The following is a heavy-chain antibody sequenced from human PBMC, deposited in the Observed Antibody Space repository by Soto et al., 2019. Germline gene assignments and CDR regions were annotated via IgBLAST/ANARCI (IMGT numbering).Heavy chain of an antibody. Sequence: EVQLMESGGGLVQPGGSLRLSCASSGFTLSMSAVNWVRQAPGKGLVWVSRIYFDGITTNYADSVKGRLTVSRDNAKNTVYLHVNTLRDEDTAVYYCARGGAMGVDYWGQGTLVTVSS. V-gene: IGHV3-74*02. CDR3: ARGGAMGVDY. CDR1: GFTLSMSA. D-gene: IGHD1-26*01. CDR2: IYFDGITT. J-gene: IGHJ4*02.